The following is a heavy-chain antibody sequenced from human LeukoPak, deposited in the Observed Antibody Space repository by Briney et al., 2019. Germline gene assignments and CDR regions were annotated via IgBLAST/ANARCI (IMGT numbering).Heavy chain of an antibody. CDR3: ARGEYYYDSSGFITF. CDR2: INHSGST. V-gene: IGHV4-34*01. J-gene: IGHJ4*02. Sequence: PSETLSLTCAVYGGSFSGYYWSWIRQPPGKGLEWIGEINHSGSTNYNPSLKSRVTISVDTSKNRFSLKLISVTAADTAVYYCARGEYYYDSSGFITFWGQGTLVTVSS. D-gene: IGHD3-22*01. CDR1: GGSFSGYY.